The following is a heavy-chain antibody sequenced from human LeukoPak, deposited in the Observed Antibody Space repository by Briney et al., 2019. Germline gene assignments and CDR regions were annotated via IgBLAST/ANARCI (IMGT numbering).Heavy chain of an antibody. CDR2: IYYSGST. J-gene: IGHJ4*02. CDR1: GGSISSYY. D-gene: IGHD2-21*02. V-gene: IGHV4-59*01. CDR3: ARGTAMTDFDY. Sequence: SETLSLTCTVSGGSISSYYWSWIRQPPGKGLEWIGYIYYSGSTNYNPTLKSRVTISVDTSKNQFSLKLSSVTAADTAVYYCARGTAMTDFDYWGQGTLVTVSS.